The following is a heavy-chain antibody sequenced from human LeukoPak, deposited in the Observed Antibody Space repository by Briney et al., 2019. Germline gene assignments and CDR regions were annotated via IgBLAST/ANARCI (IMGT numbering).Heavy chain of an antibody. J-gene: IGHJ3*02. CDR2: IYHSGST. CDR1: GGSISSGGYS. D-gene: IGHD3-10*01. CDR3: ARVLLWFGELPDAFDI. V-gene: IGHV4-30-2*01. Sequence: KPSETLSLTCAVSGGSISSGGYSWSWIRQPPGKGLEWIGYIYHSGSTYYNPSLKSRVTISVDRSKNQFSLKLSSVTAADTAVYYCARVLLWFGELPDAFDIWGQRTMVTVSS.